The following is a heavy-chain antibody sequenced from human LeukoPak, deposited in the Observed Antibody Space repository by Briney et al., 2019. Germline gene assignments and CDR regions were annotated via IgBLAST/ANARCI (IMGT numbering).Heavy chain of an antibody. J-gene: IGHJ5*02. Sequence: GGSLRLSCAASGFTFSTSAMTWVRQAPGKGLEWVSVIYSGGSTYYADSVKGRFTISRDNSKNTLYLQMNSLRAEDTAVYYCATRVLTWGQGTLVTVSS. CDR2: IYSGGST. CDR3: ATRVLT. V-gene: IGHV3-66*01. D-gene: IGHD2-8*01. CDR1: GFTFSTSA.